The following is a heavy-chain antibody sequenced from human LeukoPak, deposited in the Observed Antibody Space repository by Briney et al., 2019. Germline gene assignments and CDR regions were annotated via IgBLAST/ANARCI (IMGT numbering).Heavy chain of an antibody. CDR2: IRYDGSNK. D-gene: IGHD1-1*01. Sequence: GGSLRLSCGAAGFTFSSYGMHWVRQAPGKGLEWVAFIRYDGSNKYYADSVKGRFTISRDNSKNTLYLQMNSLRAEDTAVYYCAKERPTKPHDAFDIWGQGTMVTVSS. CDR3: AKERPTKPHDAFDI. V-gene: IGHV3-30*02. CDR1: GFTFSSYG. J-gene: IGHJ3*02.